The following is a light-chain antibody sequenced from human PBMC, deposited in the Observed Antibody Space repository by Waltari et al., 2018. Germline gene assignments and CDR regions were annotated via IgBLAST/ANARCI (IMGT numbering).Light chain of an antibody. V-gene: IGKV3D-20*01. CDR3: QQYGDPPRT. Sequence: EIVLLQSPATLSLSPGDRATLSCAASQSVSSDFLAWYQHKPGLAPRLLLYDASTRATGIPDRFSGSGSGREFTLSISRLEPEDFAVYYCQQYGDPPRTFGQGTKVEIK. CDR1: QSVSSDF. J-gene: IGKJ1*01. CDR2: DAS.